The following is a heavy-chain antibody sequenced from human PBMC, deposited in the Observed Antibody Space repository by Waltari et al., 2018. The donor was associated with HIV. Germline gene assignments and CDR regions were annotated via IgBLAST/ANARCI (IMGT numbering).Heavy chain of an antibody. Sequence: EVQLLESGGGLVQPGGSLRLSCAASGCNVNTSAINWVRQAPGKGLEWVSGISGRGDRTPYADSVKGRFIISRDNSRNLVHLQMNSLRVEDTAVYFCAKALRDDYNAFEYWGQGTLVTASS. J-gene: IGHJ4*02. CDR1: GCNVNTSA. V-gene: IGHV3-23*01. D-gene: IGHD4-4*01. CDR3: AKALRDDYNAFEY. CDR2: ISGRGDRT.